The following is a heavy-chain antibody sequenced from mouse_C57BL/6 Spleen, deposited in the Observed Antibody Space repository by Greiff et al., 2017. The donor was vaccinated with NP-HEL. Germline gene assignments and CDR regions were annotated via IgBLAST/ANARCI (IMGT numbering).Heavy chain of an antibody. CDR1: GFTFSDYY. CDR3: AREVDGYYYFDY. V-gene: IGHV5-16*01. Sequence: EVMLVESEGGLVQPGSSMKLSCTASGFTFSDYYMAWVRQVPEKGLEWVANINYDGSSTYYLDSLKSRFIISRDNAKNILYLQMSSLKSEDTATYYCAREVDGYYYFDYWGQGTTLTVSS. J-gene: IGHJ2*01. CDR2: INYDGSST. D-gene: IGHD2-3*01.